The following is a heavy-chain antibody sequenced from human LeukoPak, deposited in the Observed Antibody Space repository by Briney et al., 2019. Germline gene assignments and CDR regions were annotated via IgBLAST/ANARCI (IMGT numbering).Heavy chain of an antibody. V-gene: IGHV4-59*01. CDR1: VGSISSYY. Sequence: PSQSLSLTCTVSVGSISSYYWSWIRQPPGKGREWSGDIYYSGSTNYNPSLKSRVTISVDTSKNQFSLKLSSVTAADMAVYYCARDRSSEMVRNTESWFDPWGQGTLVTVSS. CDR2: IYYSGST. CDR3: ARDRSSEMVRNTESWFDP. J-gene: IGHJ5*02. D-gene: IGHD3-10*01.